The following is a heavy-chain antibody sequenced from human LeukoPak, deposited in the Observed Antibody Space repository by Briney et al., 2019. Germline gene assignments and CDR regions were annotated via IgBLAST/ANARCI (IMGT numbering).Heavy chain of an antibody. CDR2: ISYDGSNK. Sequence: GGSLRLSCAASGFTFSSYGMHWVRQAPGKGLEWVAVISYDGSNKYYADSVKGRFTISRDNSKNTLYLQMNSLRAEDTAVYYCAKSMRGGRDGYNYRTYYFDYWGQGTLVTVSS. J-gene: IGHJ4*02. D-gene: IGHD5-24*01. CDR1: GFTFSSYG. V-gene: IGHV3-30*18. CDR3: AKSMRGGRDGYNYRTYYFDY.